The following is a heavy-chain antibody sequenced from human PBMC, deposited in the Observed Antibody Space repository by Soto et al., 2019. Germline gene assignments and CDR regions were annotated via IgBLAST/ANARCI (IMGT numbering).Heavy chain of an antibody. V-gene: IGHV4-39*01. CDR2: IYYSGST. D-gene: IGHD6-19*01. CDR1: GGSSSSSSYY. CDR3: ARHGMGIAVAGTGWFDP. J-gene: IGHJ5*02. Sequence: SETLSLTCTVSGGSSSSSSYYWGWIRQPPGKGLEWIGSIYYSGSTYYNPSLKSRVTISVDTSKNQFSLKLSSVTAADTAVYYCARHGMGIAVAGTGWFDPWGQGTLVTVSS.